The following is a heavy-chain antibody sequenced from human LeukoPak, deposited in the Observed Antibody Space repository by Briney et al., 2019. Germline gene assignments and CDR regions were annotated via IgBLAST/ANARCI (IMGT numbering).Heavy chain of an antibody. D-gene: IGHD5-24*01. CDR1: GFTFSSYW. CDR2: IYSGGST. CDR3: ARPRDGYNFDY. Sequence: PGGSLRLSCAASGFTFSSYWMHWVRQAPGKGLEWVSVIYSGGSTYYADSVKGRFTISRDNSKNTLYLQMNSLRAEDTAVYYCARPRDGYNFDYWGQGTLVTVSS. J-gene: IGHJ4*02. V-gene: IGHV3-53*01.